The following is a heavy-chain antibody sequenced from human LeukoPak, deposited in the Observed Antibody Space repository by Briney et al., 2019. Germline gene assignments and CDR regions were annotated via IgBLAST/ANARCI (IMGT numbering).Heavy chain of an antibody. CDR1: GYTFTGYY. CDR3: ARLGGYCSSTSCQGAEKN. V-gene: IGHV1-2*02. Sequence: ASVKVSCKASGYTFTGYYMHWVRQAPGQGLEWMGWINPNSGGTNYAQKFQGRVTMTRDTSISTAYMELSRLRSDDTAVYYCARLGGYCSSTSCQGAEKNWGQGTLVTVSS. J-gene: IGHJ4*02. D-gene: IGHD2-2*01. CDR2: INPNSGGT.